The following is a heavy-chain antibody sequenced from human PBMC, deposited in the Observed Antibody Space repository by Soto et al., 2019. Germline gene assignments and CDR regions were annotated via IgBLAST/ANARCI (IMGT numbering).Heavy chain of an antibody. V-gene: IGHV6-1*01. J-gene: IGHJ6*02. CDR3: ARDLGSGSYYIYYYYGMDV. CDR1: GDSVSSNSAA. Sequence: PSQTLSLTCAISGDSVSSNSAAWNWIRQSPSRGLEWLGRTYYRSKWYNDYAVSVKSRITINPDTSKNQFSLQLNSVTPEDTAVYYCARDLGSGSYYIYYYYGMDVWGQGTTVTVSS. D-gene: IGHD3-10*01. CDR2: TYYRSKWYN.